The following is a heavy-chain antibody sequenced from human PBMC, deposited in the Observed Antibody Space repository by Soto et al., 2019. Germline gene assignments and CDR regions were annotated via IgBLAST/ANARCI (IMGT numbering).Heavy chain of an antibody. CDR1: GYTFTSYA. J-gene: IGHJ3*02. D-gene: IGHD2-21*01. Sequence: ASVKVSCKASGYTFTSYAMHWVRQAPGQRLEWMGWINAGNGSTKYSQKFQGRVTITRDTSASTAYMELCSLRSEDTAVYYCARSYGHHDAFDIWGQGTMVTVSS. CDR3: ARSYGHHDAFDI. CDR2: INAGNGST. V-gene: IGHV1-3*01.